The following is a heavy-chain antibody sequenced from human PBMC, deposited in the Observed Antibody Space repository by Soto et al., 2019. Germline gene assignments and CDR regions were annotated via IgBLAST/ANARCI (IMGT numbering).Heavy chain of an antibody. Sequence: PGGSLRLSCAASGLTFSSYAMSWVRQAPGKGLEWVSAISGSGDSTYYADSVKGRFTISRDNSKNTLYLQMNSLRAEDTAVYYCAKGVPGIAVAGTGYFQHWGQGTLVTVSS. CDR2: ISGSGDST. V-gene: IGHV3-23*01. CDR1: GLTFSSYA. D-gene: IGHD6-19*01. CDR3: AKGVPGIAVAGTGYFQH. J-gene: IGHJ1*01.